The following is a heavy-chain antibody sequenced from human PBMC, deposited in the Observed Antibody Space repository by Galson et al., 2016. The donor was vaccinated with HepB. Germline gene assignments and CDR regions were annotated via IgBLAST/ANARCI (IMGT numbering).Heavy chain of an antibody. CDR1: GFSFTSST. V-gene: IGHV3-33*08. CDR2: IWASGMGK. CDR3: ARVREDYGSGDYYRGPTFGP. Sequence: SLRLSCAASGFSFTSSTMNWVRQAPGKGLEWLAVIWASGMGKYYADSVKGRITISRDNSKNNLYLQMNGLRVEDTAIYYCARVREDYGSGDYYRGPTFGPWGQGTLVTVSS. J-gene: IGHJ5*02. D-gene: IGHD3-10*01.